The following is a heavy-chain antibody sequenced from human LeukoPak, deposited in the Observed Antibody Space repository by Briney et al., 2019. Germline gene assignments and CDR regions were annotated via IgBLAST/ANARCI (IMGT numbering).Heavy chain of an antibody. CDR3: ARGYSSSWQTWRDYYYMDV. V-gene: IGHV4-39*07. CDR1: GGSISSSSYY. CDR2: INHSGSI. Sequence: PSETLSLTCTVSGGSISSSSYYWSWIRQPPGKGLEWIGEINHSGSINYSPSLKSRVTISVDTSKNQFSLKLSSVTAADTAVYYCARGYSSSWQTWRDYYYMDVWGKGTTVTVSS. J-gene: IGHJ6*03. D-gene: IGHD6-13*01.